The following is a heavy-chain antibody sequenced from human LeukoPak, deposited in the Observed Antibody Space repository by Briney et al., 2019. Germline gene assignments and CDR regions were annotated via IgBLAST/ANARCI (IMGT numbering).Heavy chain of an antibody. V-gene: IGHV1-8*01. CDR2: MNPNSGNT. Sequence: ASVKVSCKASGYTFTSYDINWVRQATGQGLEWMGWMNPNSGNTGYAQKFQGRVTMARNTSISTAYMELSSLRSEDTAVYYCARSRVMATTPLDYWGQGTLVTVPS. CDR3: ARSRVMATTPLDY. D-gene: IGHD5-12*01. J-gene: IGHJ4*02. CDR1: GYTFTSYD.